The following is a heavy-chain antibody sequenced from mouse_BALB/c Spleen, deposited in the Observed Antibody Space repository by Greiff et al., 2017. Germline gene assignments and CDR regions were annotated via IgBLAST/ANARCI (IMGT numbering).Heavy chain of an antibody. Sequence: QGQLKESGPGLVAPSQSLSITCTVSGFSLTSYGVHWVRQPPGKGLEWLGVIWAGGSTNYNSALMSRLSISKDNSKSQVFLKMNSLQTDDTAMYYCARDKDYDYAWFAYWGQGTLVTVSA. CDR3: ARDKDYDYAWFAY. CDR2: IWAGGST. J-gene: IGHJ3*01. V-gene: IGHV2-9*02. D-gene: IGHD2-4*01. CDR1: GFSLTSYG.